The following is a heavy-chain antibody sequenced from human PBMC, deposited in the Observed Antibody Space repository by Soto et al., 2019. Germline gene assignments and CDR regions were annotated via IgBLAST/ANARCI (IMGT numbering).Heavy chain of an antibody. V-gene: IGHV1-69*01. CDR1: GGTFSSYA. CDR3: ARGGPYGDYVPLRY. CDR2: IIPIFGTA. J-gene: IGHJ4*02. Sequence: QVQLVQSGAEVKKPGSSVKVSCKASGGTFSSYAISWMRQAPGQGLEWMGGIIPIFGTANYAQKFQGRVTITADESTSTAYMELSSLRSEDTAVYYCARGGPYGDYVPLRYWGQGTLVTVSS. D-gene: IGHD4-17*01.